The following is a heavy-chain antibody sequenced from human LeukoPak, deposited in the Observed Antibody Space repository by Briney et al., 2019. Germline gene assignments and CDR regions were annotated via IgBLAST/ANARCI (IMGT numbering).Heavy chain of an antibody. CDR2: INTNTGNP. CDR3: ASPILAYCGGDCYYDAFDI. Sequence: ASVKVSCKASGGTFSTHAISWVRQAPGQGLEWMGLINTNTGNPTYAQGFTGRFVFSLDTSVSTAYLQISSLKAEDTAVYYCASPILAYCGGDCYYDAFDIWGQGTMVTVSS. D-gene: IGHD2-21*02. V-gene: IGHV7-4-1*02. J-gene: IGHJ3*02. CDR1: GGTFSTHA.